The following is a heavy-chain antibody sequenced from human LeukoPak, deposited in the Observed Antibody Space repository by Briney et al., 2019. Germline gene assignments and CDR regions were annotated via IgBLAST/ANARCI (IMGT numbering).Heavy chain of an antibody. J-gene: IGHJ6*02. D-gene: IGHD2-2*01. CDR1: GGSISSYY. CDR3: ARNMYPYGMDV. CDR2: IYYSGRT. Sequence: SETLSLTCTVSGGSISSYYWSWIRQPPGKGLEWIGYIYYSGRTNYNPSLKSRVTISVDTSKNQFSLKLSSVTAADTAVYYCARNMYPYGMDVWGQGTTVTVSS. V-gene: IGHV4-59*08.